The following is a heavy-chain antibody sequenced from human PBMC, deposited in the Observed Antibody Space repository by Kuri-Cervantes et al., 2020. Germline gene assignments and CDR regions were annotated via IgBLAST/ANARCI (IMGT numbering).Heavy chain of an antibody. CDR1: GGSISSYY. Sequence: SETLSLTCTVSGGSISSYYWSWIRQPPGKGLEWIGYIYYSGSTNYNPSLKSRVTITVDTSKNQFSLKLSSVTAADTAVYYCARDLPFDPWGQGTLVTVSS. J-gene: IGHJ5*02. CDR2: IYYSGST. CDR3: ARDLPFDP. V-gene: IGHV4-59*12.